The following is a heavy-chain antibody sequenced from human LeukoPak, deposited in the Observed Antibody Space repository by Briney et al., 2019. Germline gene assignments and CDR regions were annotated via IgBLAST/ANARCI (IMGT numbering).Heavy chain of an antibody. CDR3: ARSGGSCYSFDY. CDR2: IKPDGSAQ. Sequence: PGGSLRLSCAASGFTFSNSWMSWVRQAPGKGLEWVATIKPDGSAQYYVDSVKGRFTISRDNAKNSLYLQMNSLRAEDTAVYYCARSGGSCYSFDYWGQGTLVTVSS. V-gene: IGHV3-7*01. J-gene: IGHJ4*02. CDR1: GFTFSNSW. D-gene: IGHD2-15*01.